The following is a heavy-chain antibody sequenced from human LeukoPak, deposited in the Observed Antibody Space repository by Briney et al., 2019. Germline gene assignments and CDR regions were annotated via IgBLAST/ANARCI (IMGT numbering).Heavy chain of an antibody. V-gene: IGHV1-2*02. J-gene: IGHJ4*02. Sequence: GASVKVSCKASGYTFTGYYMHWVRQAPGQGLEWMGWINPNSGGTNYAQKFQGRVTMTRDTSISTAYMELSRLRSDDTAVYYCARDLVESSWYVSLYYWGQGTLVTVSS. CDR3: ARDLVESSWYVSLYY. D-gene: IGHD6-13*01. CDR2: INPNSGGT. CDR1: GYTFTGYY.